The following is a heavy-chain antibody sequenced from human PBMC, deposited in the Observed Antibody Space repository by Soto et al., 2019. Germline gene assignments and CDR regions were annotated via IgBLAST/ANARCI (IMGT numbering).Heavy chain of an antibody. J-gene: IGHJ5*02. CDR3: EREEA. CDR2: INQDGTEK. Sequence: GGSLRLSCAAAGFPFSNYWMSWVRQAPGKGLEWVANINQDGTEKYYLDSVKGRFTISRDNAKNSLFLQMNSLRVEDTAVYYCEREEAWGLGTLVTVSS. CDR1: GFPFSNYW. V-gene: IGHV3-7*01.